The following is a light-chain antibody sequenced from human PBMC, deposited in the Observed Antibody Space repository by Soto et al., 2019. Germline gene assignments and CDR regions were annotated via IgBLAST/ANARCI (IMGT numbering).Light chain of an antibody. CDR3: CLYVGATTYV. CDR1: SSYVGTYSL. CDR2: EGH. V-gene: IGLV2-23*01. Sequence: QSVLAQPASVSGTPGKSITISCTGASSYVGTYSLVSWYQQHPGKAPKVVIYEGHKRPSGVPDRCSGSTPVHTASLTISGLQTDDEADYYCCLYVGATTYVFGTGTTVTVL. J-gene: IGLJ1*01.